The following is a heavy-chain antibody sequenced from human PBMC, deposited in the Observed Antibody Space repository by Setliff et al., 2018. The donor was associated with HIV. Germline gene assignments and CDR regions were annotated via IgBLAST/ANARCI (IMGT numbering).Heavy chain of an antibody. D-gene: IGHD3-16*01. CDR3: ARFYGSYDVGGFDI. V-gene: IGHV5-51*01. J-gene: IGHJ3*02. CDR2: MNADGSNT. CDR1: GYSFITFW. Sequence: GASLKISCKGSGYSFITFWVGWVRQRPGKGLEWMGIMNADGSNTRYSPSFPGQVTISVDESISTAYLQWSSLKASDTAFYYCARFYGSYDVGGFDIWGQGTKVTVSS.